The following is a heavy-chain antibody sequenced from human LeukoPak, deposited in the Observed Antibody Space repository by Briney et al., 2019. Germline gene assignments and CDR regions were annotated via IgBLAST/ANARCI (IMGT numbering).Heavy chain of an antibody. CDR3: ARGIGSLDP. J-gene: IGHJ5*02. V-gene: IGHV4-59*01. Sequence: SETLSLTCTVSGGSISSYYWSWIRQPPGKGLEWIGYIYYSGSTNYNPSLKSRVTISVDMSKNQFSLKLSSVTASDTAVYYCARGIGSLDPWGQRTLVTVSS. CDR1: GGSISSYY. CDR2: IYYSGST. D-gene: IGHD2-2*03.